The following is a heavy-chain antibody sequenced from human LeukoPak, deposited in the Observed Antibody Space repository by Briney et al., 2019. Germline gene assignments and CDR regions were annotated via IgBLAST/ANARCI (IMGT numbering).Heavy chain of an antibody. CDR1: GFTVSSNY. CDR3: ARGGTVCSYGFLSY. Sequence: PGGSLRLSCAASGFTVSSNYMSWVRQAPGKGLEWVSVIYSGGSTYYADSVKGRFTISRDNSKNTLYLQMNSLRAEDTAVYYCARGGTVCSYGFLSYWGQGTLVTVSS. V-gene: IGHV3-66*01. J-gene: IGHJ4*02. CDR2: IYSGGST. D-gene: IGHD5-18*01.